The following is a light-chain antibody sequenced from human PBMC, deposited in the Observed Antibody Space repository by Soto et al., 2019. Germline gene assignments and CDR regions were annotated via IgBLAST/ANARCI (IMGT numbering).Light chain of an antibody. V-gene: IGKV3-20*01. CDR1: QSVSSSY. J-gene: IGKJ4*01. CDR3: QQYNFWPGLT. Sequence: EIVLTQSPGTLSLSPGERATLSCRASQSVSSSYLAWYQQKPGQAPRLLIYGASSRATGIPGRFSGSGSGTDFTLTISRLEPEDFAVYYCQQYNFWPGLTFGGGTRVEIK. CDR2: GAS.